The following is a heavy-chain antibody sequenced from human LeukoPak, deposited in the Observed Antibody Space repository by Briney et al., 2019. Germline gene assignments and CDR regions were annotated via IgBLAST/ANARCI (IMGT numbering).Heavy chain of an antibody. Sequence: KASETLSLTCTVSGGSISSYYWSWIRQPPGKGLEWIGYIYYSGSTNYNPSLKSRVTISVDTFKNQFSLKLSSVTAADTAVYYCARTKTVYGSGKDTTTLAPDYWGQGTLVIVSS. CDR1: GGSISSYY. J-gene: IGHJ4*02. D-gene: IGHD3-10*01. CDR3: ARTKTVYGSGKDTTTLAPDY. CDR2: IYYSGST. V-gene: IGHV4-59*01.